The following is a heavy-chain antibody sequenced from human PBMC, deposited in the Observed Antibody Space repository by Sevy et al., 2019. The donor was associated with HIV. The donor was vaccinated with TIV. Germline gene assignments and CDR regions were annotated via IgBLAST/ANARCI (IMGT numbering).Heavy chain of an antibody. J-gene: IGHJ4*02. CDR1: EFTFSSYA. CDR3: AKDLTERYSTSSGDFDY. D-gene: IGHD6-6*01. V-gene: IGHV3-23*01. CDR2: ISGSGRFT. Sequence: GGSLRLSCSASEFTFSSYAMSWVRQAPGKGLEWVSSISGSGRFTYYADSVKGRFTISRDNSKNTLYLQMNSLRVEDTAMYYCAKDLTERYSTSSGDFDYWGQGSLVTVSS.